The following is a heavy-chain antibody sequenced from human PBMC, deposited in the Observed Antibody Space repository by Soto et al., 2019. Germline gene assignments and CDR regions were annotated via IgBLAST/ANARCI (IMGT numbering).Heavy chain of an antibody. CDR1: GFTFSSYA. CDR3: AKCPVSGEARYYYYYYMDV. V-gene: IGHV3-23*01. J-gene: IGHJ6*03. Sequence: GGSLRISCAASGFTFSSYAMSWVRQAPGKGLEWVSAISGSGGSTYYADSVKGRFTISRDNSKNTLYLQMNSLRAEDTAVYYCAKCPVSGEARYYYYYYMDVWGKGTTVTVSS. D-gene: IGHD6-6*01. CDR2: ISGSGGST.